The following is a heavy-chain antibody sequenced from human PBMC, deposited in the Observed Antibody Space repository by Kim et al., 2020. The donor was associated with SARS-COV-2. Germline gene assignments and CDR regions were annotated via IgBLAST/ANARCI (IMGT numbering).Heavy chain of an antibody. D-gene: IGHD6-19*01. CDR3: VKERTSGWYDFDY. CDR1: GFTFSSYA. CDR2: ISTNGGST. V-gene: IGHV3-64D*06. Sequence: GGSLRLSCTASGFTFSSYAMHWVRQAPGKGLEYVSGISTNGGSTYYADSVKDRFIISRDNSRNMLNLQMSSLRSEDTAVYYCVKERTSGWYDFDYWGQGTLDTVSS. J-gene: IGHJ4*02.